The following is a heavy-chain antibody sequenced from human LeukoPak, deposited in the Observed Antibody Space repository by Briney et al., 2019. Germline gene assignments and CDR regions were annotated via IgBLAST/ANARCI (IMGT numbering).Heavy chain of an antibody. Sequence: ASVKVSCKASGYTFTGYYMHWVRQAPGQGLEWMGWINPNSGGTNYAQKFQGRVAMTRDTSISTAYMELSRLRSDDTAVYYCARERVGGSYGMDVWGQGTTVIVSS. J-gene: IGHJ6*02. CDR3: ARERVGGSYGMDV. CDR1: GYTFTGYY. D-gene: IGHD1-26*01. CDR2: INPNSGGT. V-gene: IGHV1-2*02.